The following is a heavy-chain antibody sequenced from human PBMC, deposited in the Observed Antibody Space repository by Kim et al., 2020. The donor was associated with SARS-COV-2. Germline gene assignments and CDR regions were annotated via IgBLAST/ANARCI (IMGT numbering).Heavy chain of an antibody. CDR3: ARDSLQVAVAGAHDY. J-gene: IGHJ4*01. CDR1: GFTFSSYA. CDR2: ISYDGSNK. Sequence: GGSLRLSCAASGFTFSSYAMHWVRQAPGKGLEWVAVISYDGSNKYYADSVKGRFTISRDNSKNTLYLQMNSLRAEDTAVYYCARDSLQVAVAGAHDYWG. D-gene: IGHD6-19*01. V-gene: IGHV3-30*04.